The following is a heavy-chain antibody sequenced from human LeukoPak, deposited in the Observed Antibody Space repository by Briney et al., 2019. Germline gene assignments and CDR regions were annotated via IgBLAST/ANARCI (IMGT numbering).Heavy chain of an antibody. Sequence: PSETLSLTCTVSGGSISSGSYYWSWIRQPAGKGLEWIGRIYTSGITYYTPSLKSRVTISVDTSKNQFYLKLSSVTAADTAVYYCARAVGSFDWLPLFDFWGQGALVTVSS. J-gene: IGHJ4*02. V-gene: IGHV4-61*02. CDR2: IYTSGIT. CDR3: ARAVGSFDWLPLFDF. D-gene: IGHD3-9*01. CDR1: GGSISSGSYY.